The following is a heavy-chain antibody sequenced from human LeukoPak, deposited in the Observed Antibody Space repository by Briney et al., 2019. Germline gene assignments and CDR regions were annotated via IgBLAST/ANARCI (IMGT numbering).Heavy chain of an antibody. V-gene: IGHV3-30*03. CDR3: ARDPGLDY. J-gene: IGHJ4*02. CDR1: GFTFSNYG. CDR2: ISYDGSNK. Sequence: GGSLRLSCAASGFTFSNYGMHWVRQAPGKGLEWVSVISYDGSNKYYADSVKGRFTISRDNSKNTLYLQMNSLRDEDTAVYYCARDPGLDYWGQGTLVTVSS.